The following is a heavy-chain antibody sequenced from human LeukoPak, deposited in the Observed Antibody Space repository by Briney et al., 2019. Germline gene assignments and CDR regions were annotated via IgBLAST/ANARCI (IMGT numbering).Heavy chain of an antibody. CDR1: GYTFTSYG. CDR3: ARVRVGATISDY. Sequence: ASVKVSCKASGYTFTSYGISWVRQAPGQGLEWMGRISAYNGNTNYAQKLQGRVTMTTDTSTSTAYMELRSLRSDDTAVYYCARVRVGATISDYWGQGTLVTVSS. V-gene: IGHV1-18*01. J-gene: IGHJ4*02. D-gene: IGHD1-26*01. CDR2: ISAYNGNT.